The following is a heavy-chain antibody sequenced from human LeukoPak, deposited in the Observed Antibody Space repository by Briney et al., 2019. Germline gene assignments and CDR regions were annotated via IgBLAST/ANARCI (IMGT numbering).Heavy chain of an antibody. D-gene: IGHD1-14*01. CDR3: TRDRSRAEDD. Sequence: GSLRLSCAASGFTFSGHWMSWVRQAPGKGLEWVANINQGGSDKYYVDSVKVRFTISRDNANNLLYLQMNSLRGEDTAVYYCTRDRSRAEDDWGQGTLVTVSS. CDR1: GFTFSGHW. J-gene: IGHJ4*02. CDR2: INQGGSDK. V-gene: IGHV3-7*01.